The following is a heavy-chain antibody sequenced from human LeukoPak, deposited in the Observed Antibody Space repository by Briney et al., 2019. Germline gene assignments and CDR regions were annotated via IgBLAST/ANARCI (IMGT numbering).Heavy chain of an antibody. J-gene: IGHJ5*02. D-gene: IGHD3-9*01. V-gene: IGHV3-33*06. CDR1: GFTFSSYG. Sequence: PGGSLRLSCAASGFTFSSYGMHWVRQAPGKGLEWVAVIWYDGSNKYYADSVKGRFTISRDNSKNTLYLQMNSLRAEDTAVYYCAKERHDYFENWFDPWGQGTLVTVSS. CDR3: AKERHDYFENWFDP. CDR2: IWYDGSNK.